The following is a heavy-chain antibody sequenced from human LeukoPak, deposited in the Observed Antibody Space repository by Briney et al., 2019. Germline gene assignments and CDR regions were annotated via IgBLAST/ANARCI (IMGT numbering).Heavy chain of an antibody. D-gene: IGHD3-10*01. CDR2: FDPEDGET. CDR1: GYTLTELS. V-gene: IGHV1-24*01. CDR3: ATTYYYDSGSATFDY. J-gene: IGHJ4*02. Sequence: ASVKVSCKVSGYTLTELSMHWVRQAPGKGLEWMGGFDPEDGETIYAQKFQGRVTMTEDTSTDTAYMELSSLRSEDTAVYYCATTYYYDSGSATFDYWGQGTLVTVSS.